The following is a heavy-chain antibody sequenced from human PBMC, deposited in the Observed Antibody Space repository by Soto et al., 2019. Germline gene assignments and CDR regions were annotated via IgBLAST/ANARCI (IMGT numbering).Heavy chain of an antibody. D-gene: IGHD3-22*01. V-gene: IGHV3-15*07. CDR2: IKSKTDGGTT. CDR3: TTDVTMIVVVIPDAFDI. CDR1: GFTFSNAW. Sequence: EVQLVESGGGLVKPGGSLRLSCAASGFTFSNAWMNWVRQAPGKGLEWVGRIKSKTDGGTTDYAAPVKGRFTISRDDSKNTLYLQMNSLKTADTAVYYCTTDVTMIVVVIPDAFDIWGKGTMVTVSS. J-gene: IGHJ3*02.